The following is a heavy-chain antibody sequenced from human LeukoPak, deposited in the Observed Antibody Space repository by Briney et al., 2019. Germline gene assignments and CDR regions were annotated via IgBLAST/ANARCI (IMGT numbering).Heavy chain of an antibody. CDR2: ISSSGSTI. CDR3: ARTVGFLEWLFDY. D-gene: IGHD3-3*01. J-gene: IGHJ4*02. Sequence: GGSLRLSCAASGLTFSSYEMNWVRQAPGKGLEWVSYISSSGSTIYYADSVKGRFTISRDNAKNSLYLQMNSLRAEDTAVYYCARTVGFLEWLFDYWGQGTLVTVSS. V-gene: IGHV3-48*03. CDR1: GLTFSSYE.